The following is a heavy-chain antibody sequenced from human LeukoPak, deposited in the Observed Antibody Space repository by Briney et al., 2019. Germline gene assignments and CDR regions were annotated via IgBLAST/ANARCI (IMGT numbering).Heavy chain of an antibody. CDR3: ARLNDWNFDY. CDR1: GFTFSSDC. Sequence: GGSLRLPCAASGFTFSSDCMSCVRQAPGKGLEWVASIKQDGSEKNYVASVKGRFTVSRGNAKNSLFLQMNSLRAEDTAVFYCARLNDWNFDYWGQGTLVTVSS. J-gene: IGHJ4*02. CDR2: IKQDGSEK. D-gene: IGHD1-1*01. V-gene: IGHV3-7*01.